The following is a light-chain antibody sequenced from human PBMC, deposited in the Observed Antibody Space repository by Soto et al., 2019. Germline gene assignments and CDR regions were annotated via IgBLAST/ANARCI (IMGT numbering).Light chain of an antibody. CDR1: SSNIGSNT. Sequence: QSVLAQPPSASGTPGQRVTISCSGSSSNIGSNTVNWYQQLPGTAPKLLIYSNNQRPSGVPDRFSGSKSGTSASLAISGLQSEYEADYYCAAWDDSLNGWVFGRGTQLTVL. CDR3: AAWDDSLNGWV. V-gene: IGLV1-44*01. CDR2: SNN. J-gene: IGLJ3*02.